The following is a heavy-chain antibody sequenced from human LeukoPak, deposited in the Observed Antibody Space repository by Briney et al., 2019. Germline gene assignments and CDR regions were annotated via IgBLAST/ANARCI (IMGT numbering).Heavy chain of an antibody. CDR1: GFTFSSYW. CDR2: INHNGNVN. CDR3: ARDRRSDDFWSGTD. V-gene: IGHV3-7*03. J-gene: IGHJ4*02. D-gene: IGHD3-3*01. Sequence: GGSLRLSCAASGFTFSSYWMNWARQAPGKGLEWVASINHNGNVNYYVDSVKGRFTISRDNAKNSLYLQMSNLRAEDTAVYFCARDRRSDDFWSGTDWGQGTLVTVSS.